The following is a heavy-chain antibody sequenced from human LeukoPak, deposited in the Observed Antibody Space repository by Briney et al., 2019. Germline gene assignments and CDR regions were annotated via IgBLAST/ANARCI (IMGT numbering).Heavy chain of an antibody. CDR2: ISSSGSTI. J-gene: IGHJ4*02. V-gene: IGHV3-48*03. CDR1: GFTFSSYE. CDR3: ARRTYYYDSSGYWSY. Sequence: GGSLRLSCAASGFTFSSYEMNWVRQAPGKGLEWVSYISSSGSTIYYADSVKGRFTISRDNAKNSLYLQMNSLRAEDTAVYYCARRTYYYDSSGYWSYWGQGTLVTVSS. D-gene: IGHD3-22*01.